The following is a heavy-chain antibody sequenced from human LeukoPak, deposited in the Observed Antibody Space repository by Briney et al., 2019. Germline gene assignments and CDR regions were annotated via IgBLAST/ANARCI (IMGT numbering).Heavy chain of an antibody. Sequence: GGSLRLSCAASGFTFTIYSTHWVRQAPGKGLEWVSYISSSSSNIYYADSVKGRFTISRDNAKNSLYLQMNSLRAEDTAVYYCARYAYGDHFFDYWGQGTLVTVSS. CDR1: GFTFTIYS. CDR3: ARYAYGDHFFDY. V-gene: IGHV3-21*01. CDR2: ISSSSSNI. J-gene: IGHJ4*02. D-gene: IGHD4-17*01.